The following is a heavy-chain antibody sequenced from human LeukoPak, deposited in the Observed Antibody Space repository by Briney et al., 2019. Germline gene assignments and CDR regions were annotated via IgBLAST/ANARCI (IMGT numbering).Heavy chain of an antibody. V-gene: IGHV3-74*01. CDR1: GFTFSSYW. CDR2: INSDGSST. D-gene: IGHD3-22*01. J-gene: IGHJ4*02. CDR3: AREATRYYDSSGDVDY. Sequence: GGSLRLSCAASGFTFSSYWMHWVRQAPGKGLVWVSRINSDGSSTSYADSVKGRFTTSRDNAKNTLYLQMNSLRAEDTAVYYCAREATRYYDSSGDVDYWGQGTLATVSS.